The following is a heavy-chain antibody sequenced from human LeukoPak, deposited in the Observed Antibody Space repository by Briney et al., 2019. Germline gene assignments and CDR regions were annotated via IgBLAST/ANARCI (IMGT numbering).Heavy chain of an antibody. CDR1: GGSISSGGYS. D-gene: IGHD6-13*01. CDR3: ARSAAAGTMVS. Sequence: SQTLSLTCAVSGGSISSGGYSWSWIRQAPGKGLEWIGYIYHSGSTYYNPSLKSRVTISVDRSKNQFSLKLSSVTAADTAVYYCARSAAAGTMVSWGQGTMVTVSS. CDR2: IYHSGST. J-gene: IGHJ3*01. V-gene: IGHV4-30-2*01.